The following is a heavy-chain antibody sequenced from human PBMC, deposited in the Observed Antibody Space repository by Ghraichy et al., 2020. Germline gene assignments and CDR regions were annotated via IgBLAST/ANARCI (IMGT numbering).Heavy chain of an antibody. CDR2: ISGSGGST. Sequence: GGSLRLSCAASGFTFSSYAMSWVRQAPGKGLEWVSAISGSGGSTYYADSVKGRFTISRDNSKNTLYLQMNSLRAEDTAVYYCAKCGGRITMVRGVICGMDVWGQGTTVTVSS. V-gene: IGHV3-23*01. D-gene: IGHD3-10*01. CDR1: GFTFSSYA. CDR3: AKCGGRITMVRGVICGMDV. J-gene: IGHJ6*02.